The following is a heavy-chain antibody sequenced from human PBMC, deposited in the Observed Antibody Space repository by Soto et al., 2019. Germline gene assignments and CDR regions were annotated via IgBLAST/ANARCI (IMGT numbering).Heavy chain of an antibody. Sequence: EVQLAESGGGLVQPGGSLRLSCAASGFSFSSHWMHWIRQDPEKGLVWVSHINRDGSSTAYADSVKGRFTISRDNAKNTLYLQMDSLRADDTAVYYCAKTPISYCSSTSCYRYFAIWGQGTLVTVSS. CDR2: INRDGSST. CDR3: AKTPISYCSSTSCYRYFAI. CDR1: GFSFSSHW. D-gene: IGHD2-2*01. J-gene: IGHJ4*02. V-gene: IGHV3-74*01.